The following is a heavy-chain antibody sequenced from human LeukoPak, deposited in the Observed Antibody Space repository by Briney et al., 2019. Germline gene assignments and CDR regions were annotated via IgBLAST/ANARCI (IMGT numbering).Heavy chain of an antibody. CDR2: IYYSGST. CDR1: GGSISSSSYY. D-gene: IGHD2-15*01. Sequence: SETLSLTCTVSGGSISSSSYYWGWIRQPPGKGLEWIGSIYYSGSTYYNPSLKSRVTISVDTSKNQFSLKLSSVTAADTAVYYCARDGEEGYCSGGSCYRYFDYWGQGTLVTVSS. V-gene: IGHV4-39*07. CDR3: ARDGEEGYCSGGSCYRYFDY. J-gene: IGHJ4*02.